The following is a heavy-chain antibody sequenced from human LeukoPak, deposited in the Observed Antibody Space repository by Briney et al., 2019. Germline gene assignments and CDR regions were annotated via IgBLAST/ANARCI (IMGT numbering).Heavy chain of an antibody. CDR3: ARGSANWFDP. Sequence: PSETLSLTCAVYGGSFSGYYWSWIRQPPGKGLEWIGEINHSGSTNYNPSLKSRVTISVDTSKNQFSLKLSSVTAADTAVYYCARGSANWFDPWGQGTLVTVSS. CDR2: INHSGST. CDR1: GGSFSGYY. J-gene: IGHJ5*02. V-gene: IGHV4-34*01.